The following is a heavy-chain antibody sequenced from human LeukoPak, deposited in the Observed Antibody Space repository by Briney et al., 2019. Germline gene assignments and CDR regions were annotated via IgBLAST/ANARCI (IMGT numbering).Heavy chain of an antibody. CDR1: GGSISSYY. Sequence: SETLSLTCTVSGGSISSYYWSWIRQPLGKGLQWIGYIYYSGNTTYTPSLKSRLSLSVDTSKNQFSLKLSSVTAADTAVYYCARHSSSWYGGLDYWGQGTLVTVSS. J-gene: IGHJ4*02. CDR2: IYYSGNT. D-gene: IGHD6-13*01. CDR3: ARHSSSWYGGLDY. V-gene: IGHV4-59*08.